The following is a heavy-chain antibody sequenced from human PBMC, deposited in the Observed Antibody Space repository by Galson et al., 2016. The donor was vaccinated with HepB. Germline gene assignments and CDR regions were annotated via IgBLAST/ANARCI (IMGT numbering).Heavy chain of an antibody. D-gene: IGHD6-13*01. J-gene: IGHJ3*01. Sequence: ETLSLTCAVYNGSFSEYYWTWIRQTPGNGLEWIGEINHNGDTKYSTSLRSRVSISVDKSKNHFSLNLNSANAADTAVYHCAAGKAAAGSLVFDVWGQGTLVTISS. CDR2: INHNGDT. CDR3: AAGKAAAGSLVFDV. V-gene: IGHV4-34*01. CDR1: NGSFSEYY.